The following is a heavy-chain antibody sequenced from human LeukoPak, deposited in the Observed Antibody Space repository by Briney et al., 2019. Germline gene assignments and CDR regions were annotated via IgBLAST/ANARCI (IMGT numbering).Heavy chain of an antibody. J-gene: IGHJ4*02. Sequence: SETLSLTCTVSGGSISSYYWSWIRQPPGKGLEWIGYIYYSGSTNYNPSLKSRVTISVDTSKNQFSLKLSSVTAADTAVYYCARHFKGAVAAYYFDYWGQGTLVTVSS. CDR1: GGSISSYY. D-gene: IGHD6-19*01. CDR2: IYYSGST. CDR3: ARHFKGAVAAYYFDY. V-gene: IGHV4-59*08.